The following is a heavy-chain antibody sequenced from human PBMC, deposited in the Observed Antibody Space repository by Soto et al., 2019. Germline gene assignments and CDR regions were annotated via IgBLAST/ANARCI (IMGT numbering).Heavy chain of an antibody. D-gene: IGHD6-13*01. CDR2: IWYDGSNK. CDR1: GFTFSSYG. Sequence: PGGSLRLSCTASGFTFSSYGIHWVRQAPGKGLEWVAVIWYDGSNKYYADSVKGRFTISRDNSKNTLYLQMNSLRAEDTAVYYCARDQWSSSSSPGFFDYWGQGT. J-gene: IGHJ4*02. CDR3: ARDQWSSSSSPGFFDY. V-gene: IGHV3-33*01.